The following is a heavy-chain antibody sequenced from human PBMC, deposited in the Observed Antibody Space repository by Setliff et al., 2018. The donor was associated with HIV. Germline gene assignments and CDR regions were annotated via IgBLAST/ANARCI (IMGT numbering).Heavy chain of an antibody. V-gene: IGHV1-2*02. Sequence: GASVKVSCKASGYTFTDNYIHWVRQAPGQGLEWMAWINSASGGTNYAQNFQGRVTVSRDRSINTVYLEVDGLKSDDTAVYYCARDYIHVFDIWGQGTMVTVSS. CDR3: ARDYIHVFDI. CDR1: GYTFTDNY. J-gene: IGHJ3*02. CDR2: INSASGGT.